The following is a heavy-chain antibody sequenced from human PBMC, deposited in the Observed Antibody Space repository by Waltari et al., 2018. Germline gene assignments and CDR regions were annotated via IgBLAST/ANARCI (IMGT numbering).Heavy chain of an antibody. Sequence: QVQLVQSGAEVKKPGASVKVSCKASGYTFTSYAMHWVRQAPGQRLEWMGWINAGNGNTKYSQKFQGRVTSTRDTSASTAYMELSSLRSEDTAVYYCAREGVDTAMAKPLLYYFDYWGQGTLVTVSS. J-gene: IGHJ4*02. D-gene: IGHD5-18*01. CDR2: INAGNGNT. CDR3: AREGVDTAMAKPLLYYFDY. CDR1: GYTFTSYA. V-gene: IGHV1-3*01.